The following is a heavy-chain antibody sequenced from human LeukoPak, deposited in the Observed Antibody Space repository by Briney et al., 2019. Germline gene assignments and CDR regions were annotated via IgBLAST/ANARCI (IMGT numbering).Heavy chain of an antibody. CDR3: ARDPHSSGWYYDAFDI. D-gene: IGHD6-19*01. CDR1: GYTFTGYY. Sequence: ASVKVSCKASGYTFTGYYMHWVRQVPGQGLEWMGWINPNSGGTNYAQKFQGRVTMTRDTSISTAYMELSRLRSDDTAVYYCARDPHSSGWYYDAFDIWGQGTMVTVSS. J-gene: IGHJ3*02. CDR2: INPNSGGT. V-gene: IGHV1-2*02.